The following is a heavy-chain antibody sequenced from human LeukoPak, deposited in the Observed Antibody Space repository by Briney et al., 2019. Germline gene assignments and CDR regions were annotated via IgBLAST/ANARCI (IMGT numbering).Heavy chain of an antibody. D-gene: IGHD1-26*01. Sequence: SVKVSCKASGGTFSSYSISWVRQAPGQGLEWMGGIIPIFDTADYAQKFQGRVTITADESTSTAYTELGSLRSEDTAVFYCARISLGAIWGYYYGMDVWGQGTTVTVSS. CDR2: IIPIFDTA. CDR1: GGTFSSYS. CDR3: ARISLGAIWGYYYGMDV. J-gene: IGHJ6*02. V-gene: IGHV1-69*13.